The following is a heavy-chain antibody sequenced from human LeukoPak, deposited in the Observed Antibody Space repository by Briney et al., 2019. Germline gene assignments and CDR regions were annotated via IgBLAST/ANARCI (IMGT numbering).Heavy chain of an antibody. J-gene: IGHJ4*02. CDR2: INTDGTVT. CDR3: ARDRNKSGSYFFDY. Sequence: GGSLRLSCAASGFTFSKYWMLWVRQAPGKGLESVSRINTDGTVTTYADSVKGRFTVSRDNAENSMYLQMNSLRAEDTAVYYCARDRNKSGSYFFDYWGQGTLVTVSS. CDR1: GFTFSKYW. V-gene: IGHV3-74*01. D-gene: IGHD1-26*01.